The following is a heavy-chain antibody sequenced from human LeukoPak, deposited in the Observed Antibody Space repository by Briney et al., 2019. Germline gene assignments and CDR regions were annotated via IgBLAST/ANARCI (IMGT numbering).Heavy chain of an antibody. CDR1: GGTFSSYA. V-gene: IGHV1-69*05. Sequence: ASVKVSCKASGGTFSSYAISWVRQAPGQGLEWMGRIIPIFGTANYAQKFQGRVTITTDESTSTAYMELSSLRSEDTAVYYCARDRHIVATSGGGGEFDYWGQGTLVTVSS. CDR2: IIPIFGTA. J-gene: IGHJ4*02. D-gene: IGHD5-12*01. CDR3: ARDRHIVATSGGGGEFDY.